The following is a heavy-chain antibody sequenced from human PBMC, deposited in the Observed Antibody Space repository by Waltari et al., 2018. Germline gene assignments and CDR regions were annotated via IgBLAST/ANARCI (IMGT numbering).Heavy chain of an antibody. D-gene: IGHD3-16*01. CDR2: ISHEGRKE. Sequence: QVHLMESGGGVVQPGRSLRLACAAAGFMFRGCGLAGVRPAPGKGLEWVAVISHEGRKEYYGDAVKGRFNISRDNSKNIVYLQMNSLRGDDTAVYHCAKADGNPWNFEYYGMDVWGPGTTVTVSS. V-gene: IGHV3-30*18. CDR3: AKADGNPWNFEYYGMDV. CDR1: GFMFRGCG. J-gene: IGHJ6*02.